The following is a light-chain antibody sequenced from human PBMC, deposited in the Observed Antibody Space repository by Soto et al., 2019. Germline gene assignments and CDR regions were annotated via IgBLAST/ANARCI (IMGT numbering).Light chain of an antibody. CDR3: LQYGYSRWT. J-gene: IGKJ1*01. Sequence: PGERATLSCRASQSVRSNYLAWYQHKPGQAPRLLIYAAFSRATGIPDRFSGSGSGTDFTLTINRLEPEDFAVYYCLQYGYSRWTFGQGTKVAIK. CDR2: AAF. V-gene: IGKV3-20*01. CDR1: QSVRSNY.